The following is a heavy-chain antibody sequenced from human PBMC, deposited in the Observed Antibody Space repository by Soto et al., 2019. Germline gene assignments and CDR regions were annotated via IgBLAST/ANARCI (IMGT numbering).Heavy chain of an antibody. CDR1: GFTFSSYS. CDR2: ISSSSSYI. J-gene: IGHJ3*02. V-gene: IGHV3-21*01. Sequence: GGSLRLSCAASGFTFSSYSMNWVRQAPGKGLEWVSSISSSSSYIYYADSVKGRFTISRDNAKNSLYLQMNSLRAEDTAVYYCASSIAAAIALSDAFDIWGQGTMVTVSS. CDR3: ASSIAAAIALSDAFDI. D-gene: IGHD6-13*01.